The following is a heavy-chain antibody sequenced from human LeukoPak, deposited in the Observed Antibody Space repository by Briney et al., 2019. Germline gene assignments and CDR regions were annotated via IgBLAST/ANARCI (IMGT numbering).Heavy chain of an antibody. D-gene: IGHD3-16*01. CDR2: IYHSGST. J-gene: IGHJ3*02. CDR1: GYSISSGYY. CDR3: ARMLSDAFDI. Sequence: SETLSLTCTVSGYSISSGYYWGWIRQPPGKGLEWIGSIYHSGSTYYNPSLKSRVTISVDTSKNQFSLQLNSVTPEDTAIYYCARMLSDAFDIWGQGTVVTVSS. V-gene: IGHV4-38-2*02.